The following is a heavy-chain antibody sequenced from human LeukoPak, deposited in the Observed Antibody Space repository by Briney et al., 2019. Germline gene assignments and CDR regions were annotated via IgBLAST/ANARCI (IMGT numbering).Heavy chain of an antibody. CDR1: GFTFSIYW. J-gene: IGHJ5*02. V-gene: IGHV3-7*01. CDR2: IKEDGSEK. CDR3: ARDRAVAGLFDP. Sequence: PGGSLRLSCEASGFTFSIYWMSWVRQAPGKGLEWVANIKEDGSEKDYVDSVKGRFIISRDNVKNSLYLQINSLRPEDTAMYYCARDRAVAGLFDPWGQGTLVTVSS. D-gene: IGHD6-19*01.